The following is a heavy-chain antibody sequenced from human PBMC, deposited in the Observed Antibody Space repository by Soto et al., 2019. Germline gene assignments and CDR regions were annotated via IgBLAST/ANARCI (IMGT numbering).Heavy chain of an antibody. V-gene: IGHV1-69*13. Sequence: SVKVSCKASGGTFSSYAISWVRQAPGQGLEWMGGIIPIFGTANYAQKFQGRVTITADESTSTAYMELSSLRSEDTAVYYCARLSFWGGYYPSAGMDVWGQGTTVTVSS. CDR1: GGTFSSYA. CDR3: ARLSFWGGYYPSAGMDV. CDR2: IIPIFGTA. D-gene: IGHD3-3*01. J-gene: IGHJ6*02.